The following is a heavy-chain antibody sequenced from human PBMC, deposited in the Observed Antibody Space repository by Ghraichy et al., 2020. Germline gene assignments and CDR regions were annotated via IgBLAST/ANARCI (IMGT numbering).Heavy chain of an antibody. Sequence: GGSLRLSCAASGFTFSDYAMKWVRQAPGKGLEWVSSISDSSSYMYYADSVKGRFTISRDNARNSLFLQMNSLRAEDTAVYYCARDVTSLSGGTGARVRDIWCQGTLVAVSS. J-gene: IGHJ3*02. V-gene: IGHV3-21*01. CDR2: ISDSSSYM. D-gene: IGHD2-15*01. CDR1: GFTFSDYA. CDR3: ARDVTSLSGGTGARVRDI.